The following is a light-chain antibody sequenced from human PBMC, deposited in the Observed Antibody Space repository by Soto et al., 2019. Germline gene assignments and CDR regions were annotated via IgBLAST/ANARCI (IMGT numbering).Light chain of an antibody. V-gene: IGLV4-69*01. Sequence: QLVLTQPPSASACLGASVTLTCTVTGGHINYAIAWHQQYPGKGPRYLMTVKFRDSHNKGAGLPDRFSGSSSGAERYLTISTNQSDDEAVYFCQTWGYDIHVFGPGTTLPVL. J-gene: IGLJ1*01. CDR2: VKFRDSH. CDR1: GGHINYA. CDR3: QTWGYDIHV.